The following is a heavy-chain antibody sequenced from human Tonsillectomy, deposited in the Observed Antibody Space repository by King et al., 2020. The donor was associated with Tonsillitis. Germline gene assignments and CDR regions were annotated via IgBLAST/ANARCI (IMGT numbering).Heavy chain of an antibody. V-gene: IGHV4-4*02. CDR1: GGSISSSNW. CDR3: ARYDRNTIFAYYYMDV. J-gene: IGHJ6*03. D-gene: IGHD3-3*01. Sequence: LQLQESGPGLVKPSGTLSLTCAVSGGSISSSNWWSWVRQPPGKGLEWIGEIYQSGGTNYNPSLKSRVTISVDKSKKQFSLKLSSVTAADTAVYYCARYDRNTIFAYYYMDVWGRGTSVTVS. CDR2: IYQSGGT.